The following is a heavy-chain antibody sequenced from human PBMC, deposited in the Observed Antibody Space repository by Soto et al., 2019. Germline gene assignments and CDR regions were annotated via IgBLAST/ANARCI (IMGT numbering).Heavy chain of an antibody. CDR1: GFTFSSYS. V-gene: IGHV3-48*02. Sequence: PGGSLRLSCAASGFTFSSYSMNWVRQAPGKGLEWVSYISSSSSTIYYADSVKGRFTISRDNAKNSLYLQMNSLRDEDTAVYYCARDRSSGWYEENYYYYGMDVWGHGTTVT. J-gene: IGHJ6*02. D-gene: IGHD6-19*01. CDR2: ISSSSSTI. CDR3: ARDRSSGWYEENYYYYGMDV.